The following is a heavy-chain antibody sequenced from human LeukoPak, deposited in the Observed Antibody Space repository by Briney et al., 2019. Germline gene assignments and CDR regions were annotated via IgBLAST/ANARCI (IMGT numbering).Heavy chain of an antibody. D-gene: IGHD6-19*01. J-gene: IGHJ4*02. Sequence: ASVKVSCKASGYTFTGYYMHWVRQAPGQGLEWMGWINPNSGGTNYAQKFQGRVTMTRDTSISTAYMELSRLRSDDTAVYYCARLGIAVAGTYSRNWGQGTLVTVSS. CDR1: GYTFTGYY. V-gene: IGHV1-2*02. CDR3: ARLGIAVAGTYSRN. CDR2: INPNSGGT.